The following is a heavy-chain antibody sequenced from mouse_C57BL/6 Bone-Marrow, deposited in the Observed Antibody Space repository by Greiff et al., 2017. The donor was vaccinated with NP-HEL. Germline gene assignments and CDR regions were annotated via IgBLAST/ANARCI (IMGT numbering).Heavy chain of an antibody. CDR3: ARSLFYYGPPCYAMDY. Sequence: VQLQQPGAELVKPGASVKMSCKASGYTFTSYWITWVKQRPGQGLEWIGDIYPGSGSTNYNEKFKSKATLTVDTSSSTAYMQLSSLTSEDSAVYYCARSLFYYGPPCYAMDYWGQGTSVTVSS. CDR1: GYTFTSYW. CDR2: IYPGSGST. V-gene: IGHV1-55*01. J-gene: IGHJ4*01. D-gene: IGHD1-1*01.